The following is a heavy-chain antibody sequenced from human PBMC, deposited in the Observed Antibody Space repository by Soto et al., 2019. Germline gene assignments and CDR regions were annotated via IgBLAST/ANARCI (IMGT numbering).Heavy chain of an antibody. D-gene: IGHD3-22*01. CDR2: IYPGDSDT. V-gene: IGHV5-51*01. CDR1: GYSFTSYW. J-gene: IGHJ3*02. Sequence: GESLKISCKGSGYSFTSYWIGWVRQMPGKGLEWMGIIYPGDSDTRYSPSFQGQVTISAEKSIGTAYLQWSSLKASDTAMYYWASHDTHYDSSGYDAFDIWGQGTMVTVSS. CDR3: ASHDTHYDSSGYDAFDI.